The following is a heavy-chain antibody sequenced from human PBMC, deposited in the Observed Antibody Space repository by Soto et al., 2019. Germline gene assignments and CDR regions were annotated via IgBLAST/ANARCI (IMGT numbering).Heavy chain of an antibody. D-gene: IGHD2-2*01. J-gene: IGHJ6*02. Sequence: EVQLVESGGGLVQPGGSLRLACAASGFTLTRHWMHWVRQAPGKGLVWVSRIDSYGSSTHYADSVKGRFTISRDNAKNTVYLQMNSLRAEDTAVYYCASPVVPAAMGGPYFYGIDVWGQGTTVTVSS. V-gene: IGHV3-74*01. CDR1: GFTLTRHW. CDR2: IDSYGSST. CDR3: ASPVVPAAMGGPYFYGIDV.